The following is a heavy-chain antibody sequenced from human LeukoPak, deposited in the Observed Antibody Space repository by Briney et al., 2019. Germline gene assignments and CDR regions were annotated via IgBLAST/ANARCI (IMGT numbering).Heavy chain of an antibody. D-gene: IGHD2-15*01. CDR3: ERDSYCSGGSCYSSV. CDR1: GFIVSSDY. J-gene: IGHJ4*02. V-gene: IGHV3-66*01. Sequence: PGGSLRLSCAASGFIVSSDYMSWVRQAPGEGLEWVSLIYSGGITFYADSVKGRFTISRDNSKNTVYLQMNSLRAEDTAVYYCERDSYCSGGSCYSSVWGQGTLVTVSS. CDR2: IYSGGIT.